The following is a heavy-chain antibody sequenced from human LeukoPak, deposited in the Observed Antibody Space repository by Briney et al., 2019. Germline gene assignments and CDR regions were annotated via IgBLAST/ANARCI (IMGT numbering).Heavy chain of an antibody. D-gene: IGHD7-27*01. CDR3: ARDELGFDY. V-gene: IGHV4-34*01. Sequence: SETLSLTCAVYGGSFSGYYWSWIRQPPGKGLEWIGEINHSGSTNYNPSLKSRVTISVDTSKNQFSLKLSSVTTADTAVYYCARDELGFDYWGQGTLVTVSS. CDR2: INHSGST. J-gene: IGHJ4*02. CDR1: GGSFSGYY.